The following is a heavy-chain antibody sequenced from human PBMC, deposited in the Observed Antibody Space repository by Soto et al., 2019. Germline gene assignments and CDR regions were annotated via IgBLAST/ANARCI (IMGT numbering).Heavy chain of an antibody. CDR1: GDSVSSNSAA. CDR2: TYYRSKWNN. V-gene: IGHV6-1*01. D-gene: IGHD6-13*01. CDR3: ARAEAAAGKKWFDP. J-gene: IGHJ5*02. Sequence: SQTLSLTCAISGDSVSSNSAAWNWIRQSPSRGLEWLGKTYYRSKWNNDYAVSVKSRITIKPDTSKNQFSLQLNSVTPEDTAVYYCARAEAAAGKKWFDPWGQGTLVTVSS.